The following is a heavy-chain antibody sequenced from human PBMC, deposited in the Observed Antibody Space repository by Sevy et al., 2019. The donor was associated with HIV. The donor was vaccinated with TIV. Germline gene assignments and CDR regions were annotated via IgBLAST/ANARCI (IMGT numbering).Heavy chain of an antibody. CDR1: GFSLSTGGVG. CDR2: IYWNDDK. Sequence: SGPTLVNPTQTLTLTCTFSGFSLSTGGVGVGWIRQPPGKALEWLALIYWNDDKRYSPSLKSRLTITKDTSKNQVVLTMTNMDPVDTATYYCAHSRENTQRGYYYYYGMDVWGQGTTVTVSS. J-gene: IGHJ6*02. D-gene: IGHD3-10*01. V-gene: IGHV2-5*01. CDR3: AHSRENTQRGYYYYYGMDV.